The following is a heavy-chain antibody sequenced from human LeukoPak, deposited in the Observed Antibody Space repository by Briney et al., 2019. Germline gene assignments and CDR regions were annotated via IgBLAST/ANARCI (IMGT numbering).Heavy chain of an antibody. V-gene: IGHV4-59*12. D-gene: IGHD1-26*01. Sequence: SETLSLTCTVSGGSIGSYYWSWIRQPPGKGLEWIGYIYDSGSTNYNPSLKSRVTISVDTSKNQFSLKLSSVTAADTAVYYCARDTGATNAFDIWGQGTMVTVSS. CDR3: ARDTGATNAFDI. CDR1: GGSIGSYY. J-gene: IGHJ3*02. CDR2: IYDSGST.